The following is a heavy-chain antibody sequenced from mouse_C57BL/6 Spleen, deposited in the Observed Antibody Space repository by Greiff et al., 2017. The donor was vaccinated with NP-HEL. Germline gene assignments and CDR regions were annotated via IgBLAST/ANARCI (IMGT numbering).Heavy chain of an antibody. CDR3: ARQRDGRAMDY. D-gene: IGHD2-3*01. CDR2: ISSGGSYT. J-gene: IGHJ4*01. CDR1: GFTFSSYG. Sequence: EVKLMESGGDLVKPGGSLKLSCAASGFTFSSYGMSWVRQTPDKRLEWVATISSGGSYTYYPDSVKGRFTISRDNAKNTLYLQMSSLKSEDTAMYYCARQRDGRAMDYWGQGTSVTVSS. V-gene: IGHV5-6*01.